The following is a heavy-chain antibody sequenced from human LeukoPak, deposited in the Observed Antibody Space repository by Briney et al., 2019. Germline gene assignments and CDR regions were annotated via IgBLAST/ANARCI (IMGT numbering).Heavy chain of an antibody. V-gene: IGHV3-21*01. CDR1: GFTFSSYS. J-gene: IGHJ4*02. CDR2: ISSSSSYI. CDR3: ARVGDYVFDY. D-gene: IGHD3-16*01. Sequence: GGSLRLSCAAYGFTFSSYSMNWVRQAPGKGLEWVSSISSSSSYIYYADSVKGRFTISRDNAKNSLYLHMNSLRAEDTAVYYCARVGDYVFDYWGQGTLVTVSS.